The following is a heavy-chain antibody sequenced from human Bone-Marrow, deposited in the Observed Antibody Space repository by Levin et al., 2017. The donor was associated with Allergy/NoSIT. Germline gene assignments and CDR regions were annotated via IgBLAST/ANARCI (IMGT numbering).Heavy chain of an antibody. J-gene: IGHJ6*02. Sequence: ASVKVSCKTSGGTFSTYAISWVRQAPGQGLEWLGGIIPTFGTPHYAQRFQGRVTITADESTSTAYMELSSLTSEDTAVYYCARDQDVVVIAATPFSSMDVWGQGTTVTVSS. CDR1: GGTFSTYA. CDR2: IIPTFGTP. CDR3: ARDQDVVVIAATPFSSMDV. V-gene: IGHV1-69*13. D-gene: IGHD2-15*01.